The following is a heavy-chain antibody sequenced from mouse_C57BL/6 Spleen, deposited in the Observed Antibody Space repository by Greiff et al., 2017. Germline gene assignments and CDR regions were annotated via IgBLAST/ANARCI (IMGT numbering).Heavy chain of an antibody. J-gene: IGHJ3*01. CDR1: GFNIKDDY. V-gene: IGHV14-4*01. D-gene: IGHD3-2*02. Sequence: EVQLQQSGAELVRPGASVKLSCTASGFNIKDDYMHWVKQRPEQGLEWIGWIDPENGDTEYASKFQGKATITADTSSNTAYLQLSSLTSEDTAVYYCTPGSSGSWFAYWGQGTLVTVSA. CDR3: TPGSSGSWFAY. CDR2: IDPENGDT.